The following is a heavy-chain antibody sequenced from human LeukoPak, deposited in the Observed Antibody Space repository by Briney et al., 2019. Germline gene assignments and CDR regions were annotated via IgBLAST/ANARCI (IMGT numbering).Heavy chain of an antibody. CDR1: GGSISSGSYY. V-gene: IGHV4-61*02. J-gene: IGHJ4*02. CDR3: ARGFSGSGYYLDY. CDR2: IYTSGST. D-gene: IGHD1-26*01. Sequence: SETLSLTCTVSGGSISSGSYYWSWIRQPAGKGLEWIGRIYTSGSTNYNPSLKSRVTMSVDTSKNQFSLKLSSVTAADTAVYYCARGFSGSGYYLDYWGQGIPVTVSS.